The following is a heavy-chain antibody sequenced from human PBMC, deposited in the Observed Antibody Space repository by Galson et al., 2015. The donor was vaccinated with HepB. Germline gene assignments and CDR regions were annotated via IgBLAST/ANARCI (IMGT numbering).Heavy chain of an antibody. D-gene: IGHD3-10*01. V-gene: IGHV4-38-2*02. CDR3: ASRILLWFGEFRYDAFDI. CDR2: IYHSGST. CDR1: GYSISSGYY. Sequence: SETLSLTCTVSGYSISSGYYWGWIRQPPGKGLEWIGSIYHSGSTYYNPSLKSRVTISVGTSKNQFSLKLSSVTAADTAVYYCASRILLWFGEFRYDAFDIWGQGTMVTVSS. J-gene: IGHJ3*02.